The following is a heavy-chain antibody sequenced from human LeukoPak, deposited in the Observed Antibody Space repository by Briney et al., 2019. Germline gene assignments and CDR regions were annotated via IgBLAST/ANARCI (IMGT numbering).Heavy chain of an antibody. Sequence: GGSLRLSCAASGFTFSSYSMNWVRQAPGKGLEWVSSISSSSSSYIYYADSVKGRFTISRDNAKNSLYLQMNSLRAEDTAVYYCARGVPAAPRRAFDYWGQGALSPSPQ. CDR1: GFTFSSYS. J-gene: IGHJ4*02. CDR3: ARGVPAAPRRAFDY. V-gene: IGHV3-21*01. D-gene: IGHD2-2*01. CDR2: ISSSSSSYI.